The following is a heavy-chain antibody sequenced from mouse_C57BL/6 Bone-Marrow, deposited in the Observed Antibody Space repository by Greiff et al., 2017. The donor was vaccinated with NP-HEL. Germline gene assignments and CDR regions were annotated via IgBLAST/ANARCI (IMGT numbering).Heavy chain of an antibody. J-gene: IGHJ4*01. CDR1: GFTFTDYY. V-gene: IGHV7-3*01. CDR2: IRNKANGYTI. D-gene: IGHD2-4*01. CDR3: ARSIYYDYADDPFYGMDY. Sequence: DVQLVESGGGLVQPGGSLSLSCAASGFTFTDYYMSWVRQPPGKALEWVGFIRNKANGYTIEYSASVKGRFTISRDNSQSILYLQMNALRAEDRATYYCARSIYYDYADDPFYGMDYWGQGTSVTVSS.